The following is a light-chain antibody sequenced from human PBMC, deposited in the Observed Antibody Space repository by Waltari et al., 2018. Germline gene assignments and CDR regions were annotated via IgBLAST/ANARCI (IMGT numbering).Light chain of an antibody. Sequence: DIQLTQSPSFLSASVGDTVTITCRASQGINTYLAWYQQEPVKAPKLLIYPASTLQSGVPSRVSGSGSGAEFTLTISSLQPEDFVIYYCQQVNNYPATFGQGTRLEIK. CDR2: PAS. V-gene: IGKV1-9*01. CDR1: QGINTY. CDR3: QQVNNYPAT. J-gene: IGKJ5*01.